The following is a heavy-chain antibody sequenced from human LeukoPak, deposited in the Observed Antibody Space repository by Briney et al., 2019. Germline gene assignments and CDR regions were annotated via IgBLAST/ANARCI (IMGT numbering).Heavy chain of an antibody. CDR1: GFTFSSYA. J-gene: IGHJ4*02. V-gene: IGHV3-23*01. CDR3: AKVSIVVVVAATGLLDY. Sequence: GGSLRLSCAASGFTFSSYAMSWVRQAPGKGLEWVSAISGSGGSTYYADSVKGRFAISRDNSKNTLYLQMNSLRAEDTAVYYCAKVSIVVVVAATGLLDYWGQGTLVTVSS. D-gene: IGHD2-15*01. CDR2: ISGSGGST.